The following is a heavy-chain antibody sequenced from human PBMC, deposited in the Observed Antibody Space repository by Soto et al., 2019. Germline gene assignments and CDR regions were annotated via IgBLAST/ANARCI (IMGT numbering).Heavy chain of an antibody. V-gene: IGHV4-34*01. CDR2: INHSGST. Sequence: SETLSLTCAVYGGSFSGYYWSWIRQPPGKGLEWIGEINHSGSTNYNPSLKSRVTISVDTSKNQFSLKLSSVTAADTAVYYCATRLRRVIDYYYYMDVWGKGTTVTVSS. CDR3: ATRLRRVIDYYYYMDV. D-gene: IGHD4-17*01. CDR1: GGSFSGYY. J-gene: IGHJ6*03.